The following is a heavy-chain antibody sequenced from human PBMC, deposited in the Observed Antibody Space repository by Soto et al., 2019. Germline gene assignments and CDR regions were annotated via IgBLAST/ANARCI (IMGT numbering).Heavy chain of an antibody. CDR1: GDTFTDYY. CDR3: ARGGHVVVVTAALGY. V-gene: IGHV1-46*01. Sequence: QVQLMQSGAEVKKPGASVKVSCKASGDTFTDYYIHWVRQAPGQGLEWMGTVNPSGGHTTYAQHFLGRVTMTRDTSTSTLYMGLTSLTSDDTAIYYCARGGHVVVVTAALGYWGQGTLVTVSS. J-gene: IGHJ4*02. D-gene: IGHD2-21*02. CDR2: VNPSGGHT.